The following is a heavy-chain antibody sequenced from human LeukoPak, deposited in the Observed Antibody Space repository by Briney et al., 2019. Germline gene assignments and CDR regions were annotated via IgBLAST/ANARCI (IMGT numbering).Heavy chain of an antibody. V-gene: IGHV3-33*01. CDR1: GFTFSSSG. D-gene: IGHD3-9*01. Sequence: PGRSLRLSCAASGFTFSSSGMHWVRQAPGKGLEWVAVTWFDGSNKYYADSVKGRFTISRDNSKNTLYLQMNSLRAEDTAVYYCARDSYYDILTDYYRPGYYYGMDVWGLGTTVTVS. CDR3: ARDSYYDILTDYYRPGYYYGMDV. CDR2: TWFDGSNK. J-gene: IGHJ6*02.